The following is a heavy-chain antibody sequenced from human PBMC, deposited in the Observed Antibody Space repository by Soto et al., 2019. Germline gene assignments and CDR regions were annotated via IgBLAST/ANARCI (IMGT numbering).Heavy chain of an antibody. V-gene: IGHV1-69*13. CDR2: IIPIFGTA. D-gene: IGHD3-22*01. CDR3: ARDYNYDSSGYSNWFDP. CDR1: GYTFTSYA. J-gene: IGHJ5*02. Sequence: GASVKVSCKASGYTFTSYAMHWVRQAPGLGLEWMGGIIPIFGTANYAQKFQGRVTITADESTSTAYMELSSLRSEDTAVYYCARDYNYDSSGYSNWFDPWGQGTLVTVSS.